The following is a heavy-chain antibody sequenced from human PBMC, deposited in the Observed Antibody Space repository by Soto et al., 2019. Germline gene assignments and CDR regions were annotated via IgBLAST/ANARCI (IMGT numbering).Heavy chain of an antibody. CDR3: ASESTSGLDY. CDR1: GGSFGIYP. V-gene: IGHV1-69*04. J-gene: IGHJ4*02. D-gene: IGHD2-2*01. CDR2: GIPILNVA. Sequence: QVQLVQSGAEVKKPGSSVKVSCKTSGGSFGIYPISWVRQAPGQGLEWVGRGIPILNVANYTQKLHGRLTLTADKSPTPAYMELSSLTSEDTAVYYCASESTSGLDYWGQGTLVTVSS.